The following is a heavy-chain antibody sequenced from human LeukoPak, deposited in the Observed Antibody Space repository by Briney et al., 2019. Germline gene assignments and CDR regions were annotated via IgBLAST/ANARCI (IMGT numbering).Heavy chain of an antibody. CDR2: CYHSGST. J-gene: IGHJ4*02. V-gene: IGHV4-38-2*02. D-gene: IGHD3-22*01. CDR1: GYSISSGYF. CDR3: ARDGRYYYDSSGYPNN. Sequence: KPSETLSLTCIVSGYSISSGYFWGWVRQPPGKGLEWIGSCYHSGSTDYNPSLKSRVSMSVDTSKNQFSLKLSSVTAADTAVYYCARDGRYYYDSSGYPNNWGQGTLVTVSS.